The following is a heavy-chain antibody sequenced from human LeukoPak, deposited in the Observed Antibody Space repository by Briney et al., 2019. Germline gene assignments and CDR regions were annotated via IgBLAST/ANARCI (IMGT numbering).Heavy chain of an antibody. Sequence: ASVTVSCTASGYTFTGYYFHWVRRAPGQGLGGVGWINPNSGGTKYDQRFQGRVTITRDTYISTAYMNLSGLRSDDTAVYFCARDSEYQLLWARFDYWGQGTLVTVSS. CDR3: ARDSEYQLLWARFDY. CDR1: GYTFTGYY. D-gene: IGHD2-2*01. V-gene: IGHV1-2*02. J-gene: IGHJ4*02. CDR2: INPNSGGT.